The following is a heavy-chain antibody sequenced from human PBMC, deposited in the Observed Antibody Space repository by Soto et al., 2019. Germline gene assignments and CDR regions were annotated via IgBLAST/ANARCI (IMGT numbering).Heavy chain of an antibody. CDR3: ARDDPGIAAAGT. Sequence: VQLVESGGGLVQPGGSLRLSCAASGFTFSSYEMNWVRQAPGKGLEWVSYISSSGSTIYYADSVKGRFTISRDNAKNSLYLQMNSLRAEDTAVYYCARDDPGIAAAGTWGQGTVVTVSS. V-gene: IGHV3-48*03. CDR1: GFTFSSYE. CDR2: ISSSGSTI. D-gene: IGHD6-13*01. J-gene: IGHJ5*02.